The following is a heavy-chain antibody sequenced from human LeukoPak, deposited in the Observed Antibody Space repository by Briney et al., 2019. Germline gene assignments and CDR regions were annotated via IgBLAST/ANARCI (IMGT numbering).Heavy chain of an antibody. CDR2: INPHSGGT. J-gene: IGHJ3*02. Sequence: ASVKVSCKASGYTYTGYYIHWVRQAPGQGLEWMGWINPHSGGTNYAQKFQGGVTMTRDTSITTAYMELSSLRSDDTAVYYCARGPSDSSGYYYEGDAFDIWGQGTVVTVSS. CDR3: ARGPSDSSGYYYEGDAFDI. D-gene: IGHD3-22*01. V-gene: IGHV1-2*02. CDR1: GYTYTGYY.